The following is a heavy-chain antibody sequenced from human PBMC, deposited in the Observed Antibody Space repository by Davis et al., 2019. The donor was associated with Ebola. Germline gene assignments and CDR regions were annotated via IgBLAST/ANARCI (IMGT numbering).Heavy chain of an antibody. V-gene: IGHV1-46*01. CDR3: ARRIGHSYGKGDY. D-gene: IGHD5-18*01. J-gene: IGHJ4*02. CDR1: GYTFTSYY. Sequence: AASVKVSCKASGYTFTSYYMHWVRQAPGQGLEWMGIINPSDGTTTFAQNFQGRVTMTRNTSISTAYMELSSLRSEDTAVYYCARRIGHSYGKGDYWGQGTLVTVSS. CDR2: INPSDGTT.